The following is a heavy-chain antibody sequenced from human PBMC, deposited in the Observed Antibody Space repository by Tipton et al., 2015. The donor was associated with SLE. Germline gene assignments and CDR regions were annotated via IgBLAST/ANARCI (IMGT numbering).Heavy chain of an antibody. CDR1: GGSISSYY. CDR3: AREEYSSGWTEVHWFDP. CDR2: IYYSGST. J-gene: IGHJ5*02. V-gene: IGHV4-59*01. Sequence: LRLSCTVSGGSISSYYWSWIRQPPGKGLEWIGYIYYSGSTNYNPSLKSRVTISVDTSKNQFSLKLSPVTAADTAVYYCAREEYSSGWTEVHWFDPWGQGTLVTVSS. D-gene: IGHD6-19*01.